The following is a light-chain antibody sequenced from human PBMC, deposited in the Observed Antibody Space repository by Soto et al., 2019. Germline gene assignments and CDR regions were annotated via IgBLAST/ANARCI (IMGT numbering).Light chain of an antibody. CDR3: QQRDSWPIT. CDR1: QSVDSC. Sequence: EIVLTQSPASLSLSPGERATLSCRASQSVDSCLVWYQQKPGQAPRLLIFGAYNRATGIPARFSGSGSGTDFTLTIHSLEPDDFAVYYCQQRDSWPITFGQGTRLEIK. CDR2: GAY. J-gene: IGKJ5*01. V-gene: IGKV3-11*01.